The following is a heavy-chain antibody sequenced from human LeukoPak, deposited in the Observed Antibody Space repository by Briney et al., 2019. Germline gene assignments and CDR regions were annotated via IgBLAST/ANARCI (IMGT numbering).Heavy chain of an antibody. J-gene: IGHJ4*02. CDR3: ANDWYCTNDICDGDFDY. V-gene: IGHV3-23*01. CDR1: GFTFSRHA. D-gene: IGHD2-8*01. Sequence: TGGSLRLSCAASGFTFSRHAVSWVRQAPGKGLEWVSSISGSGGSTYSADSVKGRFTISRDNSKNTLYLQMNSLRAEDTALYYCANDWYCTNDICDGDFDYWGQGTLVTVSS. CDR2: ISGSGGST.